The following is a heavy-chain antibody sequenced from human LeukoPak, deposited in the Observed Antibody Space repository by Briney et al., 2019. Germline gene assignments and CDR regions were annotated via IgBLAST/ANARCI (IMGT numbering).Heavy chain of an antibody. Sequence: GASVKASCTASVYTFTVYYTHWVRQAPEQRLEWMGWINPNSGGTNYAQKFQGRGTMTRDTSTSTAYMELSRQRSDDTAVYYCARVADWFDPGGQGTLVTVSS. CDR2: INPNSGGT. CDR1: VYTFTVYY. V-gene: IGHV1-2*02. J-gene: IGHJ5*02. CDR3: ARVADWFDP.